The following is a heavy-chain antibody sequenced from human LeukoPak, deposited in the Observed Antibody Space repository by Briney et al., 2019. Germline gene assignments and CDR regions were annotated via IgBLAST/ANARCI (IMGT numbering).Heavy chain of an antibody. Sequence: SETLSLTCTVSGGSISSGGYYWSWLRQPPGKGLEGIVYIYHSGSTYYNPSLKRRVTISVDRSKNQFSLKLSSVTAADTAVYYCARTGEAFDYWGQGTLVTVSS. J-gene: IGHJ4*02. V-gene: IGHV4-30-2*01. D-gene: IGHD7-27*01. CDR3: ARTGEAFDY. CDR2: IYHSGST. CDR1: GGSISSGGYY.